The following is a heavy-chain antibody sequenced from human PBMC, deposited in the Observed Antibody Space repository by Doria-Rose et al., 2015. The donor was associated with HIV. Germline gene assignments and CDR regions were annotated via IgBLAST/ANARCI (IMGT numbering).Heavy chain of an antibody. CDR1: GVSLSSPGMG. Sequence: QVTLKESGPVLVKPTETLTLTCTVSGVSLSSPGMGVSWIRQPPGKALEWLANIFSDDERSYKKPLKSRLTISRGTSKSQVVLTMTDMDPVDTATYYCARIKSSRWYHKYYFDFWGQGTLVIVSA. D-gene: IGHD6-13*01. CDR2: IFSDDER. J-gene: IGHJ4*02. CDR3: ARIKSSRWYHKYYFDF. V-gene: IGHV2-26*01.